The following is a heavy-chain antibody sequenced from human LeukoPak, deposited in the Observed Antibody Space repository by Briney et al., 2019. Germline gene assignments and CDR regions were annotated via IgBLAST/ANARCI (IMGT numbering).Heavy chain of an antibody. D-gene: IGHD6-6*01. CDR2: IYYSGST. Sequence: SESLSLSCTVSGGSISNSSYYWGWIRQPPGKGLEWIGYIYYSGSTNYNPSLKSRVTISVDTSKNQFTLKLSSVTAADTAVYYCARVDPDSSSTLEVFDYWGQGTLVTVSS. V-gene: IGHV4-61*05. CDR1: GGSISNSSYY. CDR3: ARVDPDSSSTLEVFDY. J-gene: IGHJ4*02.